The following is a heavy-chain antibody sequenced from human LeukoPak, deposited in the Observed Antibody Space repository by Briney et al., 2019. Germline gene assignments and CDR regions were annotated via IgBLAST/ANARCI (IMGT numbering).Heavy chain of an antibody. CDR2: INHSGST. Sequence: SETLSLTCAVYGGSFSTYYWSWIRQPPGKGLEWIGEINHSGSTNYNPSLKSRVTISVDTSKNQFPLKLSSVTAADTAVYYCARGLGVANYYYYGMDVWGQGTTVTVSS. CDR1: GGSFSTYY. CDR3: ARGLGVANYYYYGMDV. J-gene: IGHJ6*02. V-gene: IGHV4-34*01. D-gene: IGHD3-3*01.